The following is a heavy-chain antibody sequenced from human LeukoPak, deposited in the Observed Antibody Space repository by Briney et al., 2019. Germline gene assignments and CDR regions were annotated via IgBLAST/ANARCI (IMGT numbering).Heavy chain of an antibody. D-gene: IGHD1-1*01. J-gene: IGHJ4*02. CDR2: IYYSGST. V-gene: IGHV4-59*12. CDR1: GGSISSYY. CDR3: ARDRGTWNDDGFDY. Sequence: QPSETLSLTCTVSGGSISSYYWSWIRQPPGKGLEWIGYIYYSGSTNYNPSLKSRVTISVDTSKNQFSLKLSSVTAADTAVYYCARDRGTWNDDGFDYWGQGTLVTVSS.